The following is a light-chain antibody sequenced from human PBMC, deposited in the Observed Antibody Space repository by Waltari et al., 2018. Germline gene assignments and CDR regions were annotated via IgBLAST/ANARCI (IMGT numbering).Light chain of an antibody. CDR3: QQYDNWLPYT. CDR1: QSVNSN. J-gene: IGKJ2*01. V-gene: IGKV3-15*01. CDR2: GGS. Sequence: EIAMTQSPATLSVSPGERATLSCRTSQSVNSNLAWYQQRPGQPPRRLVYGGSTRAPGMPGRFRGSGSGTEFTLTISRLQSEDFAVYYCQQYDNWLPYTFGQGTKVDMK.